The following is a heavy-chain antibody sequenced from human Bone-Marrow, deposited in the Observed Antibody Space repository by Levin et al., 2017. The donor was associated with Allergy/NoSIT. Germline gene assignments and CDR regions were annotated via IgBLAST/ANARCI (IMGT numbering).Heavy chain of an antibody. CDR2: IYYSGST. D-gene: IGHD3-10*01. J-gene: IGHJ6*03. CDR3: VRQTWDYDGAGGDYDYMDV. V-gene: IGHV4-39*01. Sequence: SETLSLTCTVSGGSISGRSYYWGWIRQPPGKGLEWIGSIYYSGSTYYNPSLKSRVTISVDTSKNQFSLKLSSVTAADTAVYYGVRQTWDYDGAGGDYDYMDVWGKGTTVTVSS. CDR1: GGSISGRSYY.